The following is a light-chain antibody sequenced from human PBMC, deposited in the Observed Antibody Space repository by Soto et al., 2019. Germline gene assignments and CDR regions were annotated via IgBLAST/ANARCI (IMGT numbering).Light chain of an antibody. CDR2: WAS. CDR1: QSVLYSSNNKNC. J-gene: IGKJ1*01. V-gene: IGKV4-1*01. Sequence: DIVMTQSPDSLAVSLGERATSNCKSSQSVLYSSNNKNCLGWYQQKPGQPPKLLIYWASTRESGVPDRFSGSGSGTDFTLTISSLQAEDVAVYYCQQHYSSPRTFGQGTKMEIK. CDR3: QQHYSSPRT.